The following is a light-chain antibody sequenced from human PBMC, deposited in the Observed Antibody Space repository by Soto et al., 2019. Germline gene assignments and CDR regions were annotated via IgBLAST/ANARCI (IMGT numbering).Light chain of an antibody. CDR3: QQSLTSPYT. J-gene: IGKJ2*01. CDR1: QTISTH. V-gene: IGKV1-39*01. CDR2: AAS. Sequence: DIQMTQSPSSLSASVGDRVTITCRASQTISTHLNWYQQKPGKAPKLLIYAASTLQSGVPSRFSGSESGTDFTLTITSLQPEDFATYYCQQSLTSPYTFGQGTKLEIK.